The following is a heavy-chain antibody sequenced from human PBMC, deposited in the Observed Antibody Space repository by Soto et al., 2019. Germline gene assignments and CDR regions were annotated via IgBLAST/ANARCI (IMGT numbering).Heavy chain of an antibody. J-gene: IGHJ3*02. V-gene: IGHV4-34*01. CDR2: MSHSGGA. CDR3: ARVERGTATTVVDAFDI. D-gene: IGHD1-1*01. CDR1: GGFVTSGSYY. Sequence: QVQLQQWGAGLLKPSETLSLTCAVYGGFVTSGSYYWSWIRQPPGKGLEWIGEMSHSGGAHFNPSLKSRVTISVVTSKNHFTLKMSSVTAADTALYYCARVERGTATTVVDAFDIWGPGTMVTVSS.